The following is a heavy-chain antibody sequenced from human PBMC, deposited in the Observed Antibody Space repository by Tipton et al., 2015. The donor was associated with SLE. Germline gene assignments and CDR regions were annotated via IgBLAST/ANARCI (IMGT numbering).Heavy chain of an antibody. CDR2: IGGSGGST. D-gene: IGHD1-26*01. CDR1: GFTFSSYA. J-gene: IGHJ4*02. V-gene: IGHV3-23*01. Sequence: GSLRLSCAASGFTFSSYAMSWVRQAPGKGLEWVSSIGGSGGSTYYADSVKGRFTISRDNSKNTLYLQMNSLRAEDTAVYYCAREEQSGSYYASYFDYWGQGTLVTVSS. CDR3: AREEQSGSYYASYFDY.